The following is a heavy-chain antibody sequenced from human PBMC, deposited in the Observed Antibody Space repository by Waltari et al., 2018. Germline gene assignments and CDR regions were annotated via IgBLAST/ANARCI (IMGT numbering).Heavy chain of an antibody. CDR2: ISFDGSIT. V-gene: IGHV3-30*01. D-gene: IGHD2-21*01. CDR1: GFSFRSYA. J-gene: IGHJ1*01. Sequence: QVQLVESGGGVVQPGRSLRLSCEASGFSFRSYAMHWVRQAPGKGLEWVTVISFDGSITFYADSVKGRFTVSRDNSKNTLFLEMNSLRPEDTAVYYCAKAEYSNWRKIKEYFQHWGQGTLVTVSS. CDR3: AKAEYSNWRKIKEYFQH.